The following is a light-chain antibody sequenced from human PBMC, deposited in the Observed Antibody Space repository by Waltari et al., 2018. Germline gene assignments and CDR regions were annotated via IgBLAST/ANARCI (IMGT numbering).Light chain of an antibody. V-gene: IGKV3-20*01. Sequence: EIVLTQSPGTLSLSPGERATLSFRASQSVGRSLAWYQQKPGQAPRLLIYDASKRATGIPERVSGSGSGTDFSLTISRLEPEDFAVYYCQMYVRLPVTFGQGTKVEIK. CDR1: QSVGRS. J-gene: IGKJ1*01. CDR3: QMYVRLPVT. CDR2: DAS.